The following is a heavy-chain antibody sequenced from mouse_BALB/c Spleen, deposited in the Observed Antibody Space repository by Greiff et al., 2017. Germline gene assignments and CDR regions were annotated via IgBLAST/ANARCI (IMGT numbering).Heavy chain of an antibody. V-gene: IGHV5-12-2*01. CDR3: ARHLDYYAMDN. CDR1: GFTFSSYT. CDR2: ISNGGGST. J-gene: IGHJ4*01. Sequence: EVKVVESGGGLLQPGGSRKLSCAASGFTFSSYTMSWVRQTPEKRLEWVAYISNGGGSTYYPDTVKGRFTISRDNGKNTLYLQMSSLKSEDTAMYYCARHLDYYAMDNWGQGTSVTVSS.